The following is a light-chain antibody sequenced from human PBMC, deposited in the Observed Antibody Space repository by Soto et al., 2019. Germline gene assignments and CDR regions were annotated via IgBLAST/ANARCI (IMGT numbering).Light chain of an antibody. Sequence: QSALTQPASVSGSPGQSITISCTGTSSDVGGYNYVSWYQQHPGKAPKLMIYDVSNRPSGVSNRFSGSKSGNTASLTISGLQAEEGADYYCSSYTSSSIVVFGGGTKVTVL. CDR1: SSDVGGYNY. CDR2: DVS. CDR3: SSYTSSSIVV. V-gene: IGLV2-14*01. J-gene: IGLJ2*01.